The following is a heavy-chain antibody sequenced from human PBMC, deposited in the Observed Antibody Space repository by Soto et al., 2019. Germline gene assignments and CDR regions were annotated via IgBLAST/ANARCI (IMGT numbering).Heavy chain of an antibody. D-gene: IGHD6-13*01. CDR3: AKAQLYSIYEPYYYAMDV. Sequence: GSLRLSCAASGFALSIFGMHWVRQAPGKGLEWVAVISHDGTKIYYRDSVKGRFIISRDNSKNTLYLQMNSVKTEDTAVYYCAKAQLYSIYEPYYYAMDVWGQGTTVTVSS. V-gene: IGHV3-30*18. CDR2: ISHDGTKI. J-gene: IGHJ6*02. CDR1: GFALSIFG.